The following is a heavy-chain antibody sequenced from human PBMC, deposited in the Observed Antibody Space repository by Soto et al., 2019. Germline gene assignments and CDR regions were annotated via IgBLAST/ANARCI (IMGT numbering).Heavy chain of an antibody. V-gene: IGHV1-46*01. Sequence: QVQLVQSGAEVKKPGASVNVSCKASGYTFPNYSMHLVRQAPGQGLEWMGMINPSGGSTSYVQKFQGRVTMTRDTSTSTVYMELSSLRSEDTAVYYCSRGQNKSPWTPGNDLGQGTLVTVSS. CDR1: GYTFPNYS. J-gene: IGHJ4*02. CDR2: INPSGGST. CDR3: SRGQNKSPWTPGND. D-gene: IGHD1-1*01.